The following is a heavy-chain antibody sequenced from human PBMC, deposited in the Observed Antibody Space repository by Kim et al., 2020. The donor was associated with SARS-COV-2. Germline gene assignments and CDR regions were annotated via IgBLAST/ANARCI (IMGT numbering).Heavy chain of an antibody. Sequence: GGSLRLSCAASGFTFSTYYMTWVRQAPGKGLEWVANIKQDGSDKYYVDSVKGRFTISRDNAKNSLYLQMSSLRAEDTAVYYCARGDKLLSPRYYYYYYGLDVWGQGTTVTVSS. D-gene: IGHD1-26*01. CDR3: ARGDKLLSPRYYYYYYGLDV. CDR2: IKQDGSDK. CDR1: GFTFSTYY. V-gene: IGHV3-7*03. J-gene: IGHJ6*02.